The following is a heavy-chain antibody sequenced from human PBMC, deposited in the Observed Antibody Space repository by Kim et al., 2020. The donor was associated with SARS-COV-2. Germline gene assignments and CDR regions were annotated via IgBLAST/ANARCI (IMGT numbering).Heavy chain of an antibody. CDR3: VRYSYDSGSYDY. CDR1: GFTFRTYP. J-gene: IGHJ4*02. D-gene: IGHD3-10*01. Sequence: GGSLRLSCSASGFTFRTYPMHWVRQAPGKGLGYVSAININGDRTYYADSVKGRFTISRDNSKNTLYLEMSSLRTEDTAVYYCVRYSYDSGSYDYWGQGTLVTVSS. V-gene: IGHV3-64D*06. CDR2: ININGDRT.